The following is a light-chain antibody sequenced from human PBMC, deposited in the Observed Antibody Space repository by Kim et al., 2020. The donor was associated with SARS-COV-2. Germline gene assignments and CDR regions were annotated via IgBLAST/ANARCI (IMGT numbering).Light chain of an antibody. CDR1: KLGDKY. V-gene: IGLV3-1*01. J-gene: IGLJ1*01. CDR2: QDT. CDR3: QTWDSNTAI. Sequence: VSQGQTASITCSGDKLGDKYVCWYQQKPGQSPVLVIYQDTKRPSGIPERLSGSSSGNTATLTISGTQAMDEADYYCQTWDSNTAIFGTGTKVTVL.